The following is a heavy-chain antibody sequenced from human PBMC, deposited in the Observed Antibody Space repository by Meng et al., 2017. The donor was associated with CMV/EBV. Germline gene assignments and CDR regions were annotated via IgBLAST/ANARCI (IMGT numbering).Heavy chain of an antibody. CDR1: GFAVTSYN. V-gene: IGHV1-46*01. J-gene: IGHJ4*02. D-gene: IGHD6-13*01. CDR2: INPSGRST. CDR3: ALAEYSSSLFDY. Sequence: HPVQSGAEVKNPVAPLKVPCTASGFAVTSYNRHWGRQAPGQGLEWMGIINPSGRSTSYAQKFQGRVTMTRDTSTSTVYLELSSMRSEDTDVYYCALAEYSSSLFDYWGQGTLVTVSS.